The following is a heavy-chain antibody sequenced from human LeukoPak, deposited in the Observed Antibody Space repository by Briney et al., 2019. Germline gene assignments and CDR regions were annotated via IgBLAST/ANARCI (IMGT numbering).Heavy chain of an antibody. CDR3: ARSFYYDSSGYYPNFDY. J-gene: IGHJ4*02. V-gene: IGHV1-18*01. Sequence: ASVKVSCKASGYTFTSYGISWVRQATGQGLEWMGWISAYNGSTNYAQKLQGRVTMTTDTSTSTAYMELRSLRSDDTAVYYCARSFYYDSSGYYPNFDYWGQGTLVTVSS. CDR2: ISAYNGST. D-gene: IGHD3-22*01. CDR1: GYTFTSYG.